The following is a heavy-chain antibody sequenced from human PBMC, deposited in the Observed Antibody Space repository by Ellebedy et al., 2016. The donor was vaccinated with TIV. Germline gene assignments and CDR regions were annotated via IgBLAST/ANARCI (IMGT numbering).Heavy chain of an antibody. V-gene: IGHV4-39*02. CDR2: SYHSGST. Sequence: SETLSLTCSVSGGSISSSDSYWGWIRQPPGTGLEWIGTSYHSGSTFYNPSLKTRVTIYVDTSKNQFSLKLRTVTAADTAVYYCARGGPLGDYYDTDGHPLYATPIDYWGQGTLVTVSS. CDR1: GGSISSSDSY. D-gene: IGHD3-22*01. J-gene: IGHJ4*02. CDR3: ARGGPLGDYYDTDGHPLYATPIDY.